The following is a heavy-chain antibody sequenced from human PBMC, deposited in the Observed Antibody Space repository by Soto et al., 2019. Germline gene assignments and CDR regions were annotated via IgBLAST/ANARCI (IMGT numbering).Heavy chain of an antibody. J-gene: IGHJ6*03. CDR3: AKDSAGDYYYYYMDV. D-gene: IGHD4-17*01. CDR2: ISWNSGSI. V-gene: IGHV3-9*01. Sequence: EVQLVESGGGLVQPGRSPRLSCAASGFTFDDYAMHWVRQAPGKGLEWVSGISWNSGSIGYADSVKGRFTISRDNAKNSLYLQMNSLRAEDTALYYCAKDSAGDYYYYYMDVWGKGTTVTVSS. CDR1: GFTFDDYA.